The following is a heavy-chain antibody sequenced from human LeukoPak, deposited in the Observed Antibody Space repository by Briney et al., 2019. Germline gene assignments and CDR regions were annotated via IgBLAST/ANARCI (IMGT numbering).Heavy chain of an antibody. Sequence: GGSLRLSCAASGFTFSTYVMNWVRQAPGKGLEWVSSITSTSSYIYYADSVKGRFTISRDNAKNSLYLQMNSLRAEDTALYYCAKANYDSSGYYFDYWGQGTLVTVSS. CDR1: GFTFSTYV. J-gene: IGHJ4*02. CDR2: ITSTSSYI. CDR3: AKANYDSSGYYFDY. D-gene: IGHD3-22*01. V-gene: IGHV3-21*04.